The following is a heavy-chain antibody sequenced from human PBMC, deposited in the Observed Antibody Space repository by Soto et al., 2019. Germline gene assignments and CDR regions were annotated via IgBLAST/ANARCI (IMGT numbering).Heavy chain of an antibody. V-gene: IGHV1-69*04. J-gene: IGHJ4*02. CDR3: ARDHYCSGGSCYFDY. Sequence: SVKVSCKASGGTFSSYTSSWVRQAHGQGLEWMGRIIPILGIANYAQKFQGRVTITADKSTSTAYMELSSLRSEDTAVYYCARDHYCSGGSCYFDYWGQGTLVTVSS. D-gene: IGHD2-15*01. CDR2: IIPILGIA. CDR1: GGTFSSYT.